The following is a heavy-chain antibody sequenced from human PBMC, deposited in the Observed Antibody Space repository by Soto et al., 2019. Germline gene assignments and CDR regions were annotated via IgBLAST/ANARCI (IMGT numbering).Heavy chain of an antibody. CDR1: RFTFSSYG. J-gene: IGHJ3*02. CDR3: ARLYCSSSSCYSVGAFDI. D-gene: IGHD2-2*01. CDR2: VWFGGSDK. Sequence: GGSLRLSCAASRFTFSSYGMNWVRQAPGKGLEWVSVVWFGGSDKYYTDSVKGRFTISRDNSKNTLFLQMNSLRAEDTAVYYCARLYCSSSSCYSVGAFDIWGQGTMVT. V-gene: IGHV3-33*01.